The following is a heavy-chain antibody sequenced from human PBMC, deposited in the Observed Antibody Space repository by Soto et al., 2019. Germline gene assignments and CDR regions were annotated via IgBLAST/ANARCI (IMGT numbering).Heavy chain of an antibody. Sequence: PSETLSLTCAVSGGSISSSNWWSWVRQPPGXGLEWIGEIYHSGSTNYNPSLKSRVTISVDKSKNQFSLKLSSVTAADAAVYYCARGIYYDSSGYIYGMDVWGQGTTVTVSS. CDR1: GGSISSSNW. J-gene: IGHJ6*02. CDR3: ARGIYYDSSGYIYGMDV. V-gene: IGHV4-4*02. CDR2: IYHSGST. D-gene: IGHD3-22*01.